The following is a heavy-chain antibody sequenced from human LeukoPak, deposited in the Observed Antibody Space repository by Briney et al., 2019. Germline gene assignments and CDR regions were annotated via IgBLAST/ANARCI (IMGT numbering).Heavy chain of an antibody. V-gene: IGHV1-69*13. CDR2: IIPIFGTA. Sequence: ASVKVSCKASGGTFSSYAISWVRQAPGQGLEWMGGIIPIFGTANYAQKFQGRVTITADESTSTAYMELSSLRSEDTAVYYCARGRVTMVRGPYYYYYSMDVWGQGTTVTVSS. D-gene: IGHD3-10*01. CDR1: GGTFSSYA. J-gene: IGHJ6*02. CDR3: ARGRVTMVRGPYYYYYSMDV.